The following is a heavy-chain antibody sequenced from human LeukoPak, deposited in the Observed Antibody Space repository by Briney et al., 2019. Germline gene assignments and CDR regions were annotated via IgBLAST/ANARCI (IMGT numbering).Heavy chain of an antibody. CDR2: ITGSGDST. CDR3: AKWGDYDILTGYYVSDF. CDR1: GFIFRNYA. J-gene: IGHJ4*02. V-gene: IGHV3-23*01. Sequence: GASLRLSCAASGFIFRNYAMSWVRQAPGKGLEWVSAITGSGDSTYYADSVKGRFTISRDNSKNTLYVEMNTLRAEDAAVYYCAKWGDYDILTGYYVSDFWGQGTLVTVSS. D-gene: IGHD3-9*01.